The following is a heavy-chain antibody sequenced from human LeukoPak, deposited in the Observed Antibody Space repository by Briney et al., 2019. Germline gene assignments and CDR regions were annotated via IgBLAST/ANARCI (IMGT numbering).Heavy chain of an antibody. CDR2: IRYEGRSK. D-gene: IGHD3-22*01. CDR3: AKDSASQFYYDISGYGGYFDY. J-gene: IGHJ4*02. V-gene: IGHV3-30*02. CDR1: GLPFSMRV. Sequence: PGGPLRLSCAASGLPFSMRVMLWLREPPGRGVEGVAFIRYEGRSKHSAHSVTSRFTISRDNSTHTLYLEMNSLRAEDTALYYCAKDSASQFYYDISGYGGYFDYGGQGTLVTVSS.